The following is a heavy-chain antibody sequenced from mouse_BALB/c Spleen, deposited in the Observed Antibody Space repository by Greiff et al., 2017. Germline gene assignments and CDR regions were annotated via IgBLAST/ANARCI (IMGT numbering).Heavy chain of an antibody. D-gene: IGHD2-4*01. CDR1: GFSLTSYG. CDR3: ARDKYDYDGYYFDY. CDR2: IWAGGST. V-gene: IGHV2-9*02. J-gene: IGHJ2*01. Sequence: QVQLKESGPGLVAPSQSLSITCTVSGFSLTSYGVHWVRQPPGKGLEWLGVIWAGGSTNYNSALMSRLSISKDNSKSQVFLKMNSLQTDDTAMYYCARDKYDYDGYYFDYWGQGTTLTVSS.